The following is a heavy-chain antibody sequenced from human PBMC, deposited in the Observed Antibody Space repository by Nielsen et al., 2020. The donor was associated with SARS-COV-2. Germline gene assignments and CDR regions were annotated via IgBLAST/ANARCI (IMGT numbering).Heavy chain of an antibody. CDR3: ARGDLYCSSTSCYRYYYYYGMDV. D-gene: IGHD2-2*01. Sequence: RQAPGKGLEWIGYIYYSGSTNYNPSLKSRVTISVDTSKNQFSLKLSSVTAADTAVYYCARGDLYCSSTSCYRYYYYYGMDVWGQGTTVTVSS. V-gene: IGHV4-59*12. CDR2: IYYSGST. J-gene: IGHJ6*02.